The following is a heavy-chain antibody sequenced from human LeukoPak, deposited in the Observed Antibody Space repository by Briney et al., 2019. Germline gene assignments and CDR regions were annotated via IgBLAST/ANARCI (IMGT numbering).Heavy chain of an antibody. CDR3: AREMLYGSAHPGFDY. J-gene: IGHJ4*02. Sequence: PGTSLRLSCAASGISFSSHGMHWVRQAPGKGLEWVANIKQDGSEKYYVDSVKGRFTISRDNAKNSLFLQMNSLRAEDTAVYYCAREMLYGSAHPGFDYWGQGTLVTVSS. CDR1: GISFSSHG. D-gene: IGHD3-10*01. V-gene: IGHV3-7*04. CDR2: IKQDGSEK.